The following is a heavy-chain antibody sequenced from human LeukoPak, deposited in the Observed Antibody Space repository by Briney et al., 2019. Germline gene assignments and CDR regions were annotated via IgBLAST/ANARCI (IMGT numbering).Heavy chain of an antibody. J-gene: IGHJ6*02. CDR2: INRDGSER. Sequence: GGSLRLSCAASGFTFSSYSMNWVRQAPGKGLEWVANINRDGSERYYVDSAKGRFTISRDDAKSSLYLQMNSLRAEDTAVYYCARRNAMDVWGQGTTVIVFS. CDR3: ARRNAMDV. CDR1: GFTFSSYS. V-gene: IGHV3-7*03.